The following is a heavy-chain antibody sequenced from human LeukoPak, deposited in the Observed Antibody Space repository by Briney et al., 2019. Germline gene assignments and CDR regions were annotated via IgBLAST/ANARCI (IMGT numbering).Heavy chain of an antibody. CDR1: GGSFSGYY. V-gene: IGHV4-34*01. Sequence: SETLSLTCAVYGGSFSGYYWSWIRQPPGKGLGWIGEINHSGSTNYNPTLKNRAAISVETSKNHFALTPSSVTAADTAVYYCASSTRGQAYYYYYMDVWGKGTTVTVSS. CDR2: INHSGST. CDR3: ASSTRGQAYYYYYMDV. J-gene: IGHJ6*03. D-gene: IGHD3-10*01.